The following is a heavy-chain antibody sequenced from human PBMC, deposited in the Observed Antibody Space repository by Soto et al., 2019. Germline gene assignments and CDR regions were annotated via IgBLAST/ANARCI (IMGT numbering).Heavy chain of an antibody. CDR3: ARITIFGVAPYCYGMDV. CDR2: IIPIFGTA. D-gene: IGHD3-3*01. CDR1: GGTFSSYA. J-gene: IGHJ6*02. Sequence: GASVKVSCKASGGTFSSYAISWVRQAPGQGLEWMGGIIPIFGTANYAQKFQGRVTITADESTSTAYMELSSLRSEDTAVYYCARITIFGVAPYCYGMDVWGQGTTVTVSS. V-gene: IGHV1-69*13.